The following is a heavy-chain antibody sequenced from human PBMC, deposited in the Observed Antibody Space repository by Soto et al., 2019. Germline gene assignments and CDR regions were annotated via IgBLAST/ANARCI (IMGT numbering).Heavy chain of an antibody. J-gene: IGHJ3*02. D-gene: IGHD6-19*01. CDR1: GFTFSSYS. CDR3: ARESVAGIDAFDI. V-gene: IGHV3-21*01. Sequence: EVQLVESGGGLVKPGGSLRLSCAASGFTFSSYSMNWVRQAPGKGLEWVSSISSSSSYIYYADSVKGRFTISRDNAKNSLYLQMNSLRAEDTAVYYCARESVAGIDAFDIWAQGTMVTVSS. CDR2: ISSSSSYI.